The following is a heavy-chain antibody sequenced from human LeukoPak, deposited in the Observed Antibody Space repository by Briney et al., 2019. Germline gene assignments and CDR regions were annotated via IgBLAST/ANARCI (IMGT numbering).Heavy chain of an antibody. V-gene: IGHV4-39*01. CDR1: GGSISSSSYY. J-gene: IGHJ4*02. CDR3: ARLDIVGATIDY. CDR2: IYYSGST. D-gene: IGHD1-26*01. Sequence: SGTLSLTCTVSGGSISSSSYYWGWIRQPPGKGLEWIGSIYYSGSTYYNPSLKSRVTISVDTSKNQFSLKLSSVTAADTAVYYCARLDIVGATIDYWGQGTLVTVSS.